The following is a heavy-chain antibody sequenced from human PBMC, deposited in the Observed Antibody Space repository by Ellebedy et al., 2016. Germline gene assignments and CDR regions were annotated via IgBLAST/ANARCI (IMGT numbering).Heavy chain of an antibody. CDR3: AKDVKYSSSWYGHYYYYGMDV. CDR2: IYSGGST. J-gene: IGHJ6*02. CDR1: GFTVSSNY. D-gene: IGHD6-13*01. Sequence: GGSLRLXXAASGFTVSSNYMSWVRQAPGKGLEWVSVIYSGGSTYYADSVKGRFTISRDNSKNTLYLQMNSLRAEDTAVYYCAKDVKYSSSWYGHYYYYGMDVWGQGTTVTVSS. V-gene: IGHV3-66*01.